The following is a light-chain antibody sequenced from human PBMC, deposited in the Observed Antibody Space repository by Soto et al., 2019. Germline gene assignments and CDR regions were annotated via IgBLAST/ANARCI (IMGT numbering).Light chain of an antibody. Sequence: QSVLTQPPSASGTPGQRVTISCSGSSSNIGSNFVYWYQQFPGTAPKLRIYRNNQRPSGVPDRFAGSKSGTSASLAISGLPSEDEADYYCAAWDDSLSGWVFGGGTKVTVL. CDR3: AAWDDSLSGWV. V-gene: IGLV1-47*01. CDR1: SSNIGSNF. CDR2: RNN. J-gene: IGLJ3*02.